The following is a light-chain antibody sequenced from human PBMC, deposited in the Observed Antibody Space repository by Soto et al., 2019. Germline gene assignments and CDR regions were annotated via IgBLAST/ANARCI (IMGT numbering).Light chain of an antibody. Sequence: EIVITQSPATLSVSPGERVTLSRRASQSVSSNLAWYQQKTGQAPRILIYGASTRATGIPARFSGSGSGTEFTLTISSLQSEDFAVYYCQQYNNWPLTFGGGTKVDIK. CDR2: GAS. J-gene: IGKJ4*01. CDR1: QSVSSN. CDR3: QQYNNWPLT. V-gene: IGKV3-15*01.